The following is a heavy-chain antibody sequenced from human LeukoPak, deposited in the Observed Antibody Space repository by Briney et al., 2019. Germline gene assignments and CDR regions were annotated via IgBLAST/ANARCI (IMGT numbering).Heavy chain of an antibody. CDR2: IYYSGST. Sequence: TASETLSLTCTVSGGSISSYYWSWIRQPPGKGLEWIGYIYYSGSTNYNPSLKSRVTISVDTSKNQFSLRLSSVTAADTAVYYCARDTIQLWLKKTGLYGMDVWGQGTTVTVSS. V-gene: IGHV4-59*01. CDR3: ARDTIQLWLKKTGLYGMDV. CDR1: GGSISSYY. D-gene: IGHD5-18*01. J-gene: IGHJ6*02.